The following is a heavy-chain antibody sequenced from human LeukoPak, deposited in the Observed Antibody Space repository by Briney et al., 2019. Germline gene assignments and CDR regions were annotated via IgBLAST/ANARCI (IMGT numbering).Heavy chain of an antibody. J-gene: IGHJ6*02. CDR3: ASLAYCGGDCYGMDV. V-gene: IGHV1-18*04. Sequence: ASVKVSCKASGYTFTGYYMHWVRQAPGQGLEWMGWISAYNGNTNYAQKLQGRVTMTTDTSTSTAYMELRSLRSDDTAVYYCASLAYCGGDCYGMDVWGQGTTVTVSS. D-gene: IGHD2-21*01. CDR2: ISAYNGNT. CDR1: GYTFTGYY.